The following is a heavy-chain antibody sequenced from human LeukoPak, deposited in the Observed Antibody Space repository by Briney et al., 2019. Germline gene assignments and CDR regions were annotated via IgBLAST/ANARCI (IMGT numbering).Heavy chain of an antibody. V-gene: IGHV1-3*01. J-gene: IGHJ4*02. CDR1: GYTFSTYT. CDR2: INAGNGNT. Sequence: ASVKVSCKASGYTFSTYTVHWVRQAPGQRLEWMGWINAGNGNTKYSQNFQGRVSITRDTSASTAYMEMSSLRCEDTAVYYCARAPKNCSSTSCWYFDYWGQGTLVTVSS. D-gene: IGHD2-2*01. CDR3: ARAPKNCSSTSCWYFDY.